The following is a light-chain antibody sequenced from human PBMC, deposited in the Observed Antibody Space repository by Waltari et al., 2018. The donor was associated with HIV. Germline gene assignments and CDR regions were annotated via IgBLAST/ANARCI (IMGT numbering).Light chain of an antibody. CDR2: HTN. V-gene: IGLV8-61*01. CDR3: LLYRGGGLWL. J-gene: IGLJ3*02. CDR1: SGLVSQRFF. Sequence: QPVVTQEPSLSVSPGETVTLTCAPISGLVSQRFFPPRYHQAPAQAPRTLIYHTNIPSSGVPDRFSVSILGYRAALPITGAQADDESDYYCLLYRGGGLWLFGGGTRLTVL.